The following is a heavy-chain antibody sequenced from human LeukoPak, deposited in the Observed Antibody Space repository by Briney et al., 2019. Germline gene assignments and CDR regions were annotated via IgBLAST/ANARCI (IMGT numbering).Heavy chain of an antibody. CDR3: ARDRAPTRRSSSGYSSYYPMDV. CDR2: TYFRFKWHN. CDR1: GDTVSSNSAT. Sequence: SQTLSLTCDISGDTVSSNSATWNWIRQSPSRGLEWLGRTYFRFKWHNDYAGSVRSRISINPDTSKNQFSLHLNSVTPEDTAVYYCARDRAPTRRSSSGYSSYYPMDVWGQGTTVTVSS. J-gene: IGHJ6*02. V-gene: IGHV6-1*01. D-gene: IGHD5-18*01.